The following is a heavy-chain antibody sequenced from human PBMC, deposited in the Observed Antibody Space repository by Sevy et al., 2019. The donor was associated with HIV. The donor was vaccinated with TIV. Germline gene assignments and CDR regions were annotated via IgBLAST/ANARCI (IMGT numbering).Heavy chain of an antibody. D-gene: IGHD2-2*01. CDR2: INHSGST. J-gene: IGHJ5*02. V-gene: IGHV4-34*01. CDR3: ARAPPVVVVPGAPSWFDP. CDR1: GGSFSGYY. Sequence: SETLSLTCAVYGGSFSGYYWNWIRQSPGEGLEWIGEINHSGSTHYNPSLKSRVTISVDTSKNQFPLRLNSVTAADTAVYYCARAPPVVVVPGAPSWFDPWGQGTLVTVSS.